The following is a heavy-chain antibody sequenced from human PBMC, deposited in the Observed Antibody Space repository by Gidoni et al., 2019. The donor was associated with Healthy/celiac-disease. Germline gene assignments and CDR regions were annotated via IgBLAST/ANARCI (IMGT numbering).Heavy chain of an antibody. Sequence: QVQLVESGGGVVQPGRSLRLSCAASGFTFSSSGMHWVRQAPGKGLGWVAVIWYDGSNKYYADCVKGRFTMSRDNSKMTLYLQMNSLRAEDTAVYYCARGHPEMAKIEDYWGQGTLVTVSS. CDR2: IWYDGSNK. D-gene: IGHD5-12*01. V-gene: IGHV3-33*01. CDR3: ARGHPEMAKIEDY. CDR1: GFTFSSSG. J-gene: IGHJ4*02.